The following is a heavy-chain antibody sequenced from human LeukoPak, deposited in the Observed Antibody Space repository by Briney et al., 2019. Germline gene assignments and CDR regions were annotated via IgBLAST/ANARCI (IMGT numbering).Heavy chain of an antibody. CDR2: ISGSGGST. CDR1: GFTFSSYA. J-gene: IGHJ4*02. CDR3: ARDRGDGYDYFWDY. Sequence: GGSLRLSCAASGFTFSSYAMSWVRQAPGQGLEWVSAISGSGGSTYYADSAKGRFTISRDNSKNTLYLQMNSLRAEDTAVYYCARDRGDGYDYFWDYWGQGTLVTVSS. D-gene: IGHD5-12*01. V-gene: IGHV3-23*01.